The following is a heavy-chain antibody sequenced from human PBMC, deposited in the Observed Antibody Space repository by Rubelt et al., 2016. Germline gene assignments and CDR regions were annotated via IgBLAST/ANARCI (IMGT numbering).Heavy chain of an antibody. CDR2: IYYSGST. CDR3: ARLGFQILTGYNGMGV. J-gene: IGHJ6*02. V-gene: IGHV4-59*08. D-gene: IGHD3-9*01. Sequence: QVQLQESGPGLVKPSETLSLTCTVSGGSISSYYWSWIRQPPGKGLEWIGYIYYSGSTNYNPPLKSRVTISVDTSKNQFSLKLNAVTAADTAVYYFARLGFQILTGYNGMGVWGQGTTVTVSS. CDR1: GGSISSYY.